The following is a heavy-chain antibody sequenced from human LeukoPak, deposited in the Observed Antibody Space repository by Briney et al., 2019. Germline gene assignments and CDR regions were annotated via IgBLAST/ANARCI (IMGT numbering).Heavy chain of an antibody. CDR1: GYSISSGYY. CDR2: IYHGGTT. CDR3: ARDVRGFDY. V-gene: IGHV4-38-2*02. D-gene: IGHD3-10*01. J-gene: IGHJ4*02. Sequence: SETLSLTCAISGYSISSGYYWGWIRQSPGKGVECIGIIYHGGTTHYNPSLKSRVTISVDTSKNQLSLKLSSVTAADTAVYYCARDVRGFDYWGQGTLVTVSS.